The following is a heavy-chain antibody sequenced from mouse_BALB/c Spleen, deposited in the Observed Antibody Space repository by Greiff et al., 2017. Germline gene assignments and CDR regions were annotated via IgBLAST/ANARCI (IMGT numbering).Heavy chain of an antibody. Sequence: EVKLQESGGGLVQPGGSRKLSCAASGFTFSDYGMAWVRQAPGKGPEWVAFISNLAYSIYYADTVTGRFTISRENAKNTLYLEMSSLRSEDTAMYYCARFPGYYGSSYAMDYWGQGTSVTVSS. D-gene: IGHD1-1*01. V-gene: IGHV5-15*02. CDR1: GFTFSDYG. J-gene: IGHJ4*01. CDR3: ARFPGYYGSSYAMDY. CDR2: ISNLAYSI.